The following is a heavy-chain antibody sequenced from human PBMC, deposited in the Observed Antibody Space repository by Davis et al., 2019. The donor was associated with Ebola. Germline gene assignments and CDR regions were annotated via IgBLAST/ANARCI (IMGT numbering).Heavy chain of an antibody. CDR1: GFTFSSYW. CDR2: IRTDESVT. Sequence: ESLKISCEGSGFTFSSYWMHWVRQAPGKGLVWVSTIRTDESVTSYADSVKGRFIISRDNAKNTLHLQMNSLRAEDTAVYYCARDPMGYDSPWYFDLWGRGTLVTVSS. V-gene: IGHV3-74*01. CDR3: ARDPMGYDSPWYFDL. D-gene: IGHD3-22*01. J-gene: IGHJ2*01.